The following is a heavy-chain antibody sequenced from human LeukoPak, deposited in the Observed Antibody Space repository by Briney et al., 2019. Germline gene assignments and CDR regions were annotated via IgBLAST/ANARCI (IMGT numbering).Heavy chain of an antibody. V-gene: IGHV1-46*01. CDR2: INPNGGST. CDR3: ASNNTYYYDSSGYQPFDY. D-gene: IGHD3-22*01. J-gene: IGHJ4*02. CDR1: GYTFTSYY. Sequence: GASVKVSCKASGYTFTSYYMHWVRQAPGQGIEWMGIINPNGGSTSYAQKFQGRVTMTRDTSTSTVYMELSSLRSEDTAVYYCASNNTYYYDSSGYQPFDYWGQGTLVTVSS.